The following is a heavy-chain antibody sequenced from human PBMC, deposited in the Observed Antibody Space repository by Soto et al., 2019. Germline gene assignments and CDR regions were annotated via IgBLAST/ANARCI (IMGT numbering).Heavy chain of an antibody. D-gene: IGHD4-17*01. CDR3: ARLIPTVTKRGHYYCYYYMDV. CDR2: INHSGST. V-gene: IGHV4-34*01. J-gene: IGHJ6*03. Sequence: SETLSLTCAVYGGSFSGYYWSWIRQPPGMGLEWIGEINHSGSTNYNPSLKSRVTISVDTSKNQFSLKLSSVTAADTAVYYCARLIPTVTKRGHYYCYYYMDVWGKGTTVTVSS. CDR1: GGSFSGYY.